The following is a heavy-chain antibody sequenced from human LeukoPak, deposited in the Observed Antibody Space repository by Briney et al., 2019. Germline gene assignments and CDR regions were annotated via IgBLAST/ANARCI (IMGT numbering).Heavy chain of an antibody. CDR2: IIPIFGTA. V-gene: IGHV1-69*13. Sequence: SVKVSCKASGGAFSSYAISWVRQAPGQGLEWMGGIIPIFGTANYAQKFQGRVTITADESTSTAYMELSSLRSEDTAVYYCASRGRPDTVVVPAAPPDTYYYGMDVWGQGTTVTVSS. CDR3: ASRGRPDTVVVPAAPPDTYYYGMDV. D-gene: IGHD2-2*01. J-gene: IGHJ6*02. CDR1: GGAFSSYA.